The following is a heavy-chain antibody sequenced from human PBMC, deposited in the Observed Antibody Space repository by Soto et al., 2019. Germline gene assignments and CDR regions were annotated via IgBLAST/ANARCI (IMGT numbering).Heavy chain of an antibody. D-gene: IGHD3-16*02. J-gene: IGHJ4*02. CDR2: IYPGDSDT. CDR3: ARLERKYEYVWGSYQGDY. V-gene: IGHV5-51*01. CDR1: GYSFTSYW. Sequence: GESLKISCKGSGYSFTSYWIGWVRQMPGKGLEWMGIIYPGDSDTRYSPSFQGQVTISADKSISTAYLQWSSLKASDTAMYYCARLERKYEYVWGSYQGDYWGQGTLDTVSS.